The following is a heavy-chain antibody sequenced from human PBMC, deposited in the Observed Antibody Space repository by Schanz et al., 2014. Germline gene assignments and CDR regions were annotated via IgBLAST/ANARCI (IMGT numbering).Heavy chain of an antibody. J-gene: IGHJ6*02. Sequence: QVQLVQSGAEVKKPGASVRVSCKVSGYAFTTYGISWVRQAPGQGPEWMGWISTSNGNTNYIQKLQGRVTMTTDTSTSTAYMELRSLRSDDTAVYYCARVQDDILTGSEYYYGMDVWGQGTTVTVSS. D-gene: IGHD3-9*01. V-gene: IGHV1-18*01. CDR3: ARVQDDILTGSEYYYGMDV. CDR2: ISTSNGNT. CDR1: GYAFTTYG.